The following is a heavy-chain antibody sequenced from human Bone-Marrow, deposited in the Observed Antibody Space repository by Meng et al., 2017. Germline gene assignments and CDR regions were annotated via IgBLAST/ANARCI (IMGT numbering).Heavy chain of an antibody. CDR2: ISYDGSNK. J-gene: IGHJ6*02. D-gene: IGHD5-18*01. CDR1: GFTFSSYA. Sequence: GGSLRLSCAASGFTFSSYAMHWVRQAPGKGLEWVAVISYDGSNKYYADSVKGRFTISRDNSKNTLYLQMNSLRAEDTAVYYCARDGYSYHPYYYYYGMDDWGQGTTVTVSS. V-gene: IGHV3-30*01. CDR3: ARDGYSYHPYYYYYGMDD.